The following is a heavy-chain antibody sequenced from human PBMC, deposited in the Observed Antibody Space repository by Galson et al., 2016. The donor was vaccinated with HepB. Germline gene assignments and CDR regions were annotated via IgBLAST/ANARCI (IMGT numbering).Heavy chain of an antibody. CDR3: AREGVAAAGGRGYNWFDP. V-gene: IGHV3-66*01. D-gene: IGHD6-13*01. CDR1: GFTVSSNY. CDR2: IYSGGST. J-gene: IGHJ5*02. Sequence: SLRLSCAASGFTVSSNYMSWVRQAPGKGLEWVSVIYSGGSTYYADSVKGRFTISGDNSKNTLYLQMNSLRAEDTAVYYCAREGVAAAGGRGYNWFDPWGQGTLVTVSS.